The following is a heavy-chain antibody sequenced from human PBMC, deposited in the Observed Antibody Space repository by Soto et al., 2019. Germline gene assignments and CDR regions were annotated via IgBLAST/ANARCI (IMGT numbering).Heavy chain of an antibody. CDR3: AREQRGYCSGGSCYSAVYYYYYGMDV. V-gene: IGHV3-30-3*01. D-gene: IGHD2-15*01. Sequence: QVQLVESGGGVVQPGRSLRLSCAASGFTFSSYAMHWVRQAPGKGLEWVAVISYDGSNKYYAASVKGRFTISRDNSKNTLYLQMNSLRAEDTAVYYCAREQRGYCSGGSCYSAVYYYYYGMDVWGQGTTVTVSS. CDR2: ISYDGSNK. CDR1: GFTFSSYA. J-gene: IGHJ6*02.